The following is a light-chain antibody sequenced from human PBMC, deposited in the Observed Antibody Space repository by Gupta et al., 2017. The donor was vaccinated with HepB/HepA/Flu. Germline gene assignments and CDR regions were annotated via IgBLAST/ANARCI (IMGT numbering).Light chain of an antibody. CDR1: KSNIGSNH. J-gene: IGLJ3*02. V-gene: IGLV1-47*01. CDR2: RTT. CDR3: AAWDDSLRGHWV. Sequence: QSVLTQPPSASGTPGQRVDISCSGSKSNIGSNHVYWYQQFPGSPPKLLIYRTTQRPSGVPDRFSASKSGTSASLDISGLRPEDEADYYCAAWDDSLRGHWVFGGGTKVTVL.